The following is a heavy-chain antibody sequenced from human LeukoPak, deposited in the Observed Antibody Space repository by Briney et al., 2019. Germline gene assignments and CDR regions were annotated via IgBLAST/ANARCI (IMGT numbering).Heavy chain of an antibody. CDR2: INPNSGGT. J-gene: IGHJ3*02. CDR3: ARSLRGSGYYFDAFDI. V-gene: IGHV1-2*02. Sequence: GGSLRLSCAASGFTFSSYGMHWVRQAPGQGLEWMGWINPNSGGTNYAQKFQGRVTMTRDTSISTAYMELSRLRSDDTAVYYCARSLRGSGYYFDAFDIWGQGTMVTVSS. CDR1: GFTFSSYG. D-gene: IGHD3-22*01.